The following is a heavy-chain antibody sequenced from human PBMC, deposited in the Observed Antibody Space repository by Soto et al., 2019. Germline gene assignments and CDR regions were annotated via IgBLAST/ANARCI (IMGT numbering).Heavy chain of an antibody. Sequence: QVQLQQWGAGLLKPSETLSLTCAVYGGSFSGYYWSWIRQPPGKGLEWIGETHHSGSTNYNPYLKSRVTISVDTSKNQFSLMLSSVTAADTAVYYCANYGDYGWYFYLWGRGTLVTVSS. CDR2: THHSGST. J-gene: IGHJ2*01. CDR1: GGSFSGYY. V-gene: IGHV4-34*01. D-gene: IGHD4-17*01. CDR3: ANYGDYGWYFYL.